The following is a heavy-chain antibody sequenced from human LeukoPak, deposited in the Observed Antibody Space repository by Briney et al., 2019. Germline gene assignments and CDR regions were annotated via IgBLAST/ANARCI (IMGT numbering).Heavy chain of an antibody. D-gene: IGHD3-22*01. CDR1: GGTFSSYA. CDR2: IIPILGIA. CDR3: AEGAHYYDSSSSLDY. Sequence: SVKVSCRASGGTFSSYAISWVRQAPGQGLEWMGRIIPILGIANYAQKFQGRVTITADKSTSTAYMELSSLRSEDAAVYYCAEGAHYYDSSSSLDYWGQGTLVTVSS. J-gene: IGHJ4*02. V-gene: IGHV1-69*04.